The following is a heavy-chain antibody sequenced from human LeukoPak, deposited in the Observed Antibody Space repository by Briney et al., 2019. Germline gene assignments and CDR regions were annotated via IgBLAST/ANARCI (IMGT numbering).Heavy chain of an antibody. CDR2: LYSDGNT. D-gene: IGHD1-14*01. Sequence: GGSLRLSCAASGFTVITNDMTWVRQAPGKGLEWVSVLYSDGNTKYADSVQGQFTISRDNSKNTLYLEMNSLSPDDTAVYYCARGVEPLAANTLAYWGQGTLVTVSS. CDR1: GFTVITND. V-gene: IGHV3-53*01. CDR3: ARGVEPLAANTLAY. J-gene: IGHJ4*02.